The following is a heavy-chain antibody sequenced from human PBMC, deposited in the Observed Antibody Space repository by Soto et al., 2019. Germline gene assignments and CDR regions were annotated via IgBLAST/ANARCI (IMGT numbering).Heavy chain of an antibody. D-gene: IGHD6-6*01. J-gene: IGHJ3*02. V-gene: IGHV4-39*01. CDR2: IYYSGST. CDR3: ARPSSSSGAFDI. CDR1: GGSISSSSYY. Sequence: SETLSLTCTVSGGSISSSSYYWGWIRQPPGKGLEWIGSIYYSGSTYYNPSLKSRVTISVDTSKNQFSLKLSSVTAADTAVYYCARPSSSSGAFDIWGQGTTVTVSS.